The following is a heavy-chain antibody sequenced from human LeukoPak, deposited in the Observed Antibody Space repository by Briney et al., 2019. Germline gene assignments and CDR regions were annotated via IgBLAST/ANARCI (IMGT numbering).Heavy chain of an antibody. CDR3: ARVGTWELQRVFDF. CDR2: INREGNEK. CDR1: GFAFSDYW. Sequence: GGSLRLSCATFGFAFSDYWMAWVRQVPGKGLEWVANINREGNEKYYVDSVKGRFTISRDNAKNSVDLQMDSLRVEDTAVYYCARVGTWELQRVFDFWGQGTLVTVSS. V-gene: IGHV3-7*01. D-gene: IGHD1-26*01. J-gene: IGHJ4*02.